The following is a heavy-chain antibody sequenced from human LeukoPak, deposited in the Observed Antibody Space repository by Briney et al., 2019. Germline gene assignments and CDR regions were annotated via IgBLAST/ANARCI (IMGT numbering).Heavy chain of an antibody. Sequence: SETLSLTCTVSGGSISSYYWSWIRQPPGKGLEWIGYIYYSGSTNYNPSLKSRVTISVDTSKNQFSLKLSSVTAADTAVYYCARDNTYCSSTSCYVRGEGHAFDIWGQGTMVTVSS. D-gene: IGHD2-2*01. CDR2: IYYSGST. J-gene: IGHJ3*02. CDR3: ARDNTYCSSTSCYVRGEGHAFDI. CDR1: GGSISSYY. V-gene: IGHV4-59*01.